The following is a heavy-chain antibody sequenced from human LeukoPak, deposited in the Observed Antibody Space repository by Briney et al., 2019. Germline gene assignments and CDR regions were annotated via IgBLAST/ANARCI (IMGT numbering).Heavy chain of an antibody. CDR3: ARPGGAYYGMDV. CDR2: INHSGST. CDR1: GGSFSGYY. D-gene: IGHD3-10*01. J-gene: IGHJ6*02. V-gene: IGHV4-34*01. Sequence: PSETLSLTCAVYGGSFSGYYWSWIRQPPGKGLEWIGEINHSGSTNYNPSLKSRVTISVDPSKNQFSLKLSSVTAADTAVYYCARPGGAYYGMDVWGQGTTVTASS.